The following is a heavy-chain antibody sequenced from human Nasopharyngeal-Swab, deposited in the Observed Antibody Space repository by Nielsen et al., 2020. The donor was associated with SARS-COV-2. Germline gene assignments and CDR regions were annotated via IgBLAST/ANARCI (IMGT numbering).Heavy chain of an antibody. Sequence: GGSLRLSCAASGFTFTNHYMTWVRQAPGKGLEWVANINQDGSEKYYVDSVKGRFTISRDNAKNSLYLQMNSLRAEDTAVYYCARGPAASPDFNYWGQGTLVTVSS. CDR3: ARGPAASPDFNY. D-gene: IGHD2-15*01. CDR1: GFTFTNHY. CDR2: INQDGSEK. J-gene: IGHJ4*02. V-gene: IGHV3-7*05.